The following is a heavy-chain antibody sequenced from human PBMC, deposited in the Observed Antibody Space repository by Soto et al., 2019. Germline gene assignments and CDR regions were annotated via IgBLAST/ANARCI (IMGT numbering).Heavy chain of an antibody. CDR3: AKDPTTVGFFDS. Sequence: EVQLLESGGGLVQPGGSLRLSCAASGFTFSSYAMSWVRQAPGKGLACVSAISGSGDTTQYADSVKGRVTISRDNSKNTLYLQMNSLRAEDTAVYYCAKDPTTVGFFDSWGQGTLVTVSS. CDR1: GFTFSSYA. D-gene: IGHD4-17*01. CDR2: ISGSGDTT. J-gene: IGHJ4*02. V-gene: IGHV3-23*01.